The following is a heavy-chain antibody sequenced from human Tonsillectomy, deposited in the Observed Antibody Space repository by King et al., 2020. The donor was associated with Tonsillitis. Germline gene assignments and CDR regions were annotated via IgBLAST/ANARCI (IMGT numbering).Heavy chain of an antibody. Sequence: VQLVESGPEVKKPGTSVKVSCKASGFTFTSSAMQWVRQARGQRLEWIGWIVVGSGNTNYAQKFQERVTITRDMSTSTAYMELSSLRSEDTAVYYCAADKSLYSSNPKYYFDYWGQGTLVTVSS. CDR1: GFTFTSSA. CDR2: IVVGSGNT. D-gene: IGHD6-19*01. V-gene: IGHV1-58*02. CDR3: AADKSLYSSNPKYYFDY. J-gene: IGHJ4*02.